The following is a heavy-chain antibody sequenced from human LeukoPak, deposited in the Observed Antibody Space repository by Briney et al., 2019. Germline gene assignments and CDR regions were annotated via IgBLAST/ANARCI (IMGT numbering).Heavy chain of an antibody. CDR2: IRSKANSYAT. CDR1: GFTFSGSA. Sequence: GGSLRLSCAASGFTFSGSAMHWVRQASGKGLEWVGRIRSKANSYATAYAASVKGRFTISRDDSKNTAYLQMNSLKTEDTAVYYRTRLDGDYVGYYYYGMDVWGQGTTVTVSS. J-gene: IGHJ6*02. D-gene: IGHD4-17*01. V-gene: IGHV3-73*01. CDR3: TRLDGDYVGYYYYGMDV.